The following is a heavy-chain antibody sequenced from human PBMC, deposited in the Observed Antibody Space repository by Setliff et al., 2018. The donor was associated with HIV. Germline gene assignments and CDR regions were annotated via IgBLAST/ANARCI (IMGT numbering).Heavy chain of an antibody. CDR2: IYHSGST. Sequence: SETLSLTCSVSGVSINRTDHYWGWIRQSPGKRLEWIGYIYHSGSTSYNPSLKSRVTISVDTSKNQFSLKLRSVTAADTAIYFCARPSAGGGYNYWYFGLWGRGTLVTVSS. CDR3: ARPSAGGGYNYWYFGL. CDR1: GVSINRTDHY. J-gene: IGHJ2*01. V-gene: IGHV4-39*01. D-gene: IGHD5-12*01.